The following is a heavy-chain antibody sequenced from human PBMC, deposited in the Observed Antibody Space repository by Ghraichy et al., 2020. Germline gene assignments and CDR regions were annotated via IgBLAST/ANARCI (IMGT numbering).Heavy chain of an antibody. CDR3: ASRYGPETYYSFDF. J-gene: IGHJ4*02. D-gene: IGHD3-10*01. CDR2: IIPLLDTT. CDR1: GDTLSRFA. Sequence: SVKVSCKDSGDTLSRFAISWVRHAPGQGLEWMGRIIPLLDTTNYAQKFQGRVAVTADKSTGTAYMELSNLRSEDTAVYYCASRYGPETYYSFDFWGQGTLVTVSS. V-gene: IGHV1-69*04.